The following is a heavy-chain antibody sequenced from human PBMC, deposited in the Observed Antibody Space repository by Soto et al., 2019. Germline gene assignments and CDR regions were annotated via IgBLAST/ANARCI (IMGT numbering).Heavy chain of an antibody. CDR2: INPNSGGT. CDR1: SYTFTSYY. Sequence: GXSAKVFSRASSYTFTSYYMNGVGQAPGQGLEWMGWINPNSGGTNYAQKFQGWVTMTRDTSISTAYMELSRLRSDDTSVYYCAKSVARDYYYGMDVWGQGTTVTVSS. J-gene: IGHJ6*02. CDR3: AKSVARDYYYGMDV. D-gene: IGHD2-21*01. V-gene: IGHV1-2*04.